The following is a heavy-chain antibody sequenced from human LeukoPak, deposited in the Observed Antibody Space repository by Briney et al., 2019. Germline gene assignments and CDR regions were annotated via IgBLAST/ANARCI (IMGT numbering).Heavy chain of an antibody. CDR3: VPRGAGDSSFGMDV. D-gene: IGHD6-6*01. CDR1: GYTFTRYY. CDR2: INPSGGST. J-gene: IGHJ6*02. V-gene: IGHV1-46*01. Sequence: ASVKVSCKASGYTFTRYYMHRVRQAPGQGLEWMGVINPSGGSTNYAQKFQGRVTMTRDTSTSTVYMELSSLRSEDTAIYYCVPRGAGDSSFGMDVWGQGTTVTVSS.